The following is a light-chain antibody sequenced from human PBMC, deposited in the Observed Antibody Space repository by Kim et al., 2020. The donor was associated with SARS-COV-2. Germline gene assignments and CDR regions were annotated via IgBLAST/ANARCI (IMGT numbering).Light chain of an antibody. Sequence: QSALTQPPSASGSPGQSVTISCTGTSSDVGGYTYVSWYQQHPGKAPRLMIYEVSKRPSGVPDRFSCSKSGNTASLTVSGLQAEDEADYYCSSYAGSNIHYVFGTGTKVTVL. CDR2: EVS. CDR1: SSDVGGYTY. CDR3: SSYAGSNIHYV. J-gene: IGLJ1*01. V-gene: IGLV2-8*01.